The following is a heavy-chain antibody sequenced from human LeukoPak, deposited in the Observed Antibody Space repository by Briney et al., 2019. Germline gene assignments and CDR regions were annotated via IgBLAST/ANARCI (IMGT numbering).Heavy chain of an antibody. J-gene: IGHJ3*02. Sequence: PSETLSLTCTVSGGSISSYYWSWLRQPPGKGLEWIGYIYYSGSTNYNPSLKSRVTISVDTSKNQFSLKLSSVTAADTAVYYCARGGSSGWYDAFDIWGQGTMVTVSS. CDR3: ARGGSSGWYDAFDI. CDR1: GGSISSYY. D-gene: IGHD6-19*01. V-gene: IGHV4-59*01. CDR2: IYYSGST.